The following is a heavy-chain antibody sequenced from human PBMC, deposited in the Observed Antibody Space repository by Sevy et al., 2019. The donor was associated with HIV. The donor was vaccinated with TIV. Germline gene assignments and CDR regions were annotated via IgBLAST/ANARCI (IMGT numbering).Heavy chain of an antibody. CDR3: ARDRRGNTYGADGFDI. CDR2: ISRRSDYI. CDR1: GFTFSDYS. V-gene: IGHV3-21*06. Sequence: GGSLRLSCIASGFTFSDYSLNWVRQAPGKGLEWVSSISRRSDYIDYADSIQGRFTISRDNAKNSLFLQMNSLRDEDTALYYCARDRRGNTYGADGFDIWGQWTMVTVSS. D-gene: IGHD1-26*01. J-gene: IGHJ3*02.